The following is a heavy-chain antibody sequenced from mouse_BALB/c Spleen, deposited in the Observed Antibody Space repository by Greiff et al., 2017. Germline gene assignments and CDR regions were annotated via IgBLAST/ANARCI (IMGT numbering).Heavy chain of an antibody. J-gene: IGHJ4*01. CDR1: GYSITSDYA. Sequence: EVQLQESGPGLVKPSQSLSLTCTVTGYSITSDYAWNLIRQFPGNKLEYMGYISYSGSTYYNPSLKSRISITRDTSKNQYYLQLNSVTTEDTATYYCARSHGNFSYYAMDYWGQGTSVTVAS. V-gene: IGHV3-2*02. CDR3: ARSHGNFSYYAMDY. CDR2: ISYSGST. D-gene: IGHD2-1*01.